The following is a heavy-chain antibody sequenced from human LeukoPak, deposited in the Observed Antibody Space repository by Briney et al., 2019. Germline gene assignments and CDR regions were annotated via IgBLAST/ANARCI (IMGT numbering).Heavy chain of an antibody. D-gene: IGHD4-23*01. CDR2: IRYDGSNK. J-gene: IGHJ4*02. CDR1: GFTFSSYG. CDR3: AKDLLQWYKFDS. V-gene: IGHV3-30*02. Sequence: PGGSLRLSCAASGFTFSSYGMHWVRQAPGKELEWVAFIRYDGSNKYYADSVKGRFTISRDNSKKTVSLQMHSLRREDTAVYYCAKDLLQWYKFDSWGQGTLVIVSS.